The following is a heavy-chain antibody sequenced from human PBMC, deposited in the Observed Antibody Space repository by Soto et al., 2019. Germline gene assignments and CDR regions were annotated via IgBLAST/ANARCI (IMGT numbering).Heavy chain of an antibody. CDR2: INQAANKK. D-gene: IGHD5-12*01. Sequence: PVGSLRLSCEVSGFTFSTYWMSWVRQAPGKGLEWLANINQAANKKYYVDSVKGRFTIFGDISKNSLYLQMSSLTIEDAAIYYCARETYYSGHVIGNLDLWGRGTLVTVSS. CDR1: GFTFSTYW. V-gene: IGHV3-7*01. J-gene: IGHJ2*01. CDR3: ARETYYSGHVIGNLDL.